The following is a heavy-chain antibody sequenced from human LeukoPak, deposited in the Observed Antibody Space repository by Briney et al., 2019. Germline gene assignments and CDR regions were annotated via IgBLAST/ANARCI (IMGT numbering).Heavy chain of an antibody. V-gene: IGHV4-59*11. CDR1: GGSISSHY. J-gene: IGHJ5*02. Sequence: SETLSLTCTVSGGSISSHYWSWIRQPPGKGLEWIGYIYYSGSTNHNPSLKSRVTISVDTSKNQFSLKLSSVTAADTAVYYCAREGAARRGWFDPWGQGTLVTVSS. CDR2: IYYSGST. D-gene: IGHD6-6*01. CDR3: AREGAARRGWFDP.